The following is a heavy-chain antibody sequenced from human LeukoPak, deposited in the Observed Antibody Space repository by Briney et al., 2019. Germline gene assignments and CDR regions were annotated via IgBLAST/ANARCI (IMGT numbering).Heavy chain of an antibody. V-gene: IGHV4-59*01. CDR2: IYYSGST. D-gene: IGHD4-17*01. CDR3: ARAGYGYGDYYYYYYMDV. J-gene: IGHJ6*03. Sequence: PSETLSLTCTVSGGSISSYYWSWIRQPPGKGLEWLGYIYYSGSTNYNPSLKSRVTISVDTSKNQFSLKLSSVTAADTAVYYCARAGYGYGDYYYYYYMDVWGKGTTVTVSS. CDR1: GGSISSYY.